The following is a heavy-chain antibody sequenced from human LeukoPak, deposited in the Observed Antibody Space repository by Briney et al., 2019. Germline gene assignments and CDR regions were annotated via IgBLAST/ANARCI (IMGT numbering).Heavy chain of an antibody. V-gene: IGHV3-9*01. CDR3: VREYCGGDCYTDF. CDR1: GFTFDDYA. Sequence: PGGSLRLSCAASGFTFDDYAMHWVRQAPGKGLEWVSGISWNSGSIGYADSVKGRFTISRDNAKNSLYLQMNSLRAEDTALYYCVREYCGGDCYTDFWGQGTLVTVSS. CDR2: ISWNSGSI. D-gene: IGHD2-21*02. J-gene: IGHJ4*02.